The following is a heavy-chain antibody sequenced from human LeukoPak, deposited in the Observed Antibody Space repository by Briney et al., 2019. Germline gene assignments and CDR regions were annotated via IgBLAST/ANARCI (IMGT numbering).Heavy chain of an antibody. CDR2: IYYSGST. Sequence: SETLSLTCTVSGGSISSSSYYWGWIRQPPGKGLEWIGSIYYSGSTNYNPSLKSRVTISVDTSKNQFSLKLSSVTAADTAVYYCARGSCGGDCPLDYWGQGTLVTASS. CDR3: ARGSCGGDCPLDY. CDR1: GGSISSSSYY. J-gene: IGHJ4*02. V-gene: IGHV4-39*07. D-gene: IGHD2-21*02.